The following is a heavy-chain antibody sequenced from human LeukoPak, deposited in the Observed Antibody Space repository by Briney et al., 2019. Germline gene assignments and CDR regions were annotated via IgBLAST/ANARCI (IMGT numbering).Heavy chain of an antibody. Sequence: PSETLSLTCTVSGGSISSNSYYWGWIRQPPGKGLEWIGSIYYSGSTYYNPSLKSRVTISVDTSKNQFSLKLSSVTAADTAVYYCARGKRGYSSSWYDYWGQGTLVTVSS. CDR3: ARGKRGYSSSWYDY. CDR2: IYYSGST. D-gene: IGHD6-13*01. CDR1: GGSISSNSYY. J-gene: IGHJ4*02. V-gene: IGHV4-39*01.